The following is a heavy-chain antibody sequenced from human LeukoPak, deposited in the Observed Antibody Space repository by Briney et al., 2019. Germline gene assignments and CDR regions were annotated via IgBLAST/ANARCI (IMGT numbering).Heavy chain of an antibody. CDR3: ARQGWSAYYFDY. CDR2: IYYSGST. V-gene: IGHV4-59*08. CDR1: GGSISSYY. D-gene: IGHD6-19*01. Sequence: KPSETLSLTCTVSGGSISSYYWSWIRQPPGKGLEWIGYIYYSGSTNYNPSLKSRVTISVDTSKNQFSLKLSSVTAADTAVYYCARQGWSAYYFDYWGQGTLVTVSS. J-gene: IGHJ4*02.